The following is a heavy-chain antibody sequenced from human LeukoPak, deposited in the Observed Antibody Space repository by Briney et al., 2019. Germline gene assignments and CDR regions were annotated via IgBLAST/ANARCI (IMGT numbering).Heavy chain of an antibody. D-gene: IGHD3-16*02. CDR3: ATNQQHYDYVWGSYRLDAFDI. V-gene: IGHV1-24*01. CDR1: GYTLTELS. CDR2: FDPEDGET. J-gene: IGHJ3*02. Sequence: ASVKVSCKVSGYTLTELSMHWVRQAPGKGLEWMGGFDPEDGETIYAQKFQGRVTMTEDTSTDTAYMELSRLRSEDTAVYYCATNQQHYDYVWGSYRLDAFDIWCQGTMVTVSS.